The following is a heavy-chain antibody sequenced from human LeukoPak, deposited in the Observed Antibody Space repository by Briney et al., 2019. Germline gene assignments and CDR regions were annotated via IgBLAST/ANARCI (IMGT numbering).Heavy chain of an antibody. CDR3: ARARYDYRLPVDP. Sequence: GGSLRLSCAASGFPFSNYWMHWVRQAPGKGLVWVSHIKNDGSSTSYADSVKGRFTISRDNAKNTVYLQMNSLRDEDTAVYYCARARYDYRLPVDPWAREPWSPSPQ. J-gene: IGHJ5*02. D-gene: IGHD5-12*01. CDR1: GFPFSNYW. CDR2: IKNDGSST. V-gene: IGHV3-74*01.